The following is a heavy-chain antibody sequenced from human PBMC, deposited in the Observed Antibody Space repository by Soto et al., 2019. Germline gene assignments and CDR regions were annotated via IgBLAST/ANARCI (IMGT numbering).Heavy chain of an antibody. D-gene: IGHD2-15*01. CDR1: GYTFTGYY. Sequence: QVQLVQSGAEVKKPGASVKVSCKASGYTFTGYYMHWVRQAPGHGLEWMGWINPNSGGTNYAQKFQGWVTMTRDTSISTAYMELSRLSSDDTAVYYCATSRDATSGGLDYWGQGTLVTVSS. J-gene: IGHJ4*02. CDR3: ATSRDATSGGLDY. V-gene: IGHV1-2*04. CDR2: INPNSGGT.